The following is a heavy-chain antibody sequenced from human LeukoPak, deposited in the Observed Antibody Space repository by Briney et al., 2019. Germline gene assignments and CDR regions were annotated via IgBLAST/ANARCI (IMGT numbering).Heavy chain of an antibody. CDR2: IDSGGST. J-gene: IGHJ5*02. CDR1: GFAVSSNY. D-gene: IGHD5-24*01. CDR3: ARGGSDGYNP. Sequence: GGSLRLSCAASGFAVSSNYMSWVRQAPGKGLEWVSVIDSGGSTNYADSVRGRFTISRDTSKNTLYLQMNSLRAEDTAVYSCARGGSDGYNPWGQGTLVTVSS. V-gene: IGHV3-66*01.